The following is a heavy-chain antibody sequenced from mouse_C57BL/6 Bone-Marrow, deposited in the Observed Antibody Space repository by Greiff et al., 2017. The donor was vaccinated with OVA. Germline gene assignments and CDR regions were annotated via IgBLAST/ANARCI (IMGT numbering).Heavy chain of an antibody. CDR2: IYPGSGST. CDR3: ARVIYYGYDAGFAY. CDR1: GYTFTSYW. D-gene: IGHD2-2*01. Sequence: QVQLQQPGAELVKPGASVKMSCKASGYTFTSYWITWVKQRPGQGLEWIGDIYPGSGSTNYNEKFKSKATLTVDTSSSTAYMQLSSLTSEDAAVYYCARVIYYGYDAGFAYWGQGTLVTVSA. J-gene: IGHJ3*01. V-gene: IGHV1-55*01.